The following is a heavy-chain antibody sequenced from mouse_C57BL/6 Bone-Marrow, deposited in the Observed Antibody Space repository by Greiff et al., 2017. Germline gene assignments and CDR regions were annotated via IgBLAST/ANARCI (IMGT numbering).Heavy chain of an antibody. D-gene: IGHD2-1*01. Sequence: EVQLQQSGAELVRPGASVKLSCTASGFNIKDDYMHWVKQRPEQGLEWIGWIDPENGDTEYASKFQGKATITADTSSNTAYLQLSSLTSEDTAVYYSTNYGNYPWFAYWGQGTLVTVSA. CDR2: IDPENGDT. CDR1: GFNIKDDY. CDR3: TNYGNYPWFAY. V-gene: IGHV14-4*01. J-gene: IGHJ3*01.